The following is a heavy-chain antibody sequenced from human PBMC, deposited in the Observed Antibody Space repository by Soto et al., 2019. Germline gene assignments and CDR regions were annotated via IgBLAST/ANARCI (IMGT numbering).Heavy chain of an antibody. J-gene: IGHJ4*02. Sequence: GGSLRLSCTASGFTFGDYAMSWFRQAPGKGLEWVGFIRSKAYRGTTEYAAFVKGRFTISRDDSRSVASLQMDSLKTEDTAVYYCTRVGLYDIFTGCRSFDYWGQGTLVTVSS. CDR3: TRVGLYDIFTGCRSFDY. CDR2: IRSKAYRGTT. V-gene: IGHV3-49*03. CDR1: GFTFGDYA. D-gene: IGHD3-9*01.